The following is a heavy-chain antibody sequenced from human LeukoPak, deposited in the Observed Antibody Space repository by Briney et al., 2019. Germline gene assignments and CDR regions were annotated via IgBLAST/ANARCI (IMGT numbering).Heavy chain of an antibody. CDR3: ARATSCYPFRVCGMDV. CDR2: INPNSGGT. Sequence: ASVNVSCKASGYTFTGYYMHWVRQTPGQGLEWMGWINPNSGGTNYAQKFQGRVTMTRDTSISTAYMELSRLRSDDTAVYYCARATSCYPFRVCGMDVWGQGTTVTVSS. J-gene: IGHJ6*02. V-gene: IGHV1-2*02. CDR1: GYTFTGYY. D-gene: IGHD2-2*01.